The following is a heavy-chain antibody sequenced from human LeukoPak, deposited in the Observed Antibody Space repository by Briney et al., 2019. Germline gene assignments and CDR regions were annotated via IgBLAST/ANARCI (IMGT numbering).Heavy chain of an antibody. V-gene: IGHV3-23*01. D-gene: IGHD3-22*01. CDR2: IRGSGGST. CDR3: AKRGVVIRVILVGFHKEAYYFDS. CDR1: GITLSNYG. J-gene: IGHJ4*02. Sequence: GGSLRLSCAVSGITLSNYGMSWVRQAPGKGLEWVAGIRGSGGSTNYADSVKGRFTISRDNSKNTLYLHMSSLRAEDMAVYFCAKRGVVIRVILVGFHKEAYYFDSWGQGALVTVSS.